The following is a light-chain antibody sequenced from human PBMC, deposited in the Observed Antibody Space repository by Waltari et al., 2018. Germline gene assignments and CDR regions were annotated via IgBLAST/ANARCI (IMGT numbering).Light chain of an antibody. CDR1: SSNIGAGYD. CDR2: GNE. CDR3: QSYDSGLSGSV. Sequence: QSGLTQPPSVSGAPGQRVTISCTGSSSNIGAGYDVHWYQKLPGTAPKLLIHGNESRPAGVPDRVSGSKSGTSASLAITGLQAEDEADYYCQSYDSGLSGSVFGGGTKLTVL. V-gene: IGLV1-40*01. J-gene: IGLJ2*01.